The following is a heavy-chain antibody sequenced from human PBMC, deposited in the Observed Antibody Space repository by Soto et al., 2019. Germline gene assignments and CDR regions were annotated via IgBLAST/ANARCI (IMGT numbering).Heavy chain of an antibody. CDR3: ARVSGYSSSWYYGMDV. Sequence: SEALSLTCTVSGGSISSYYWSWIRQPPGKGLEWIGYIYYSGSPNYNPSLKSRVTISVDTSKNQFSLKLSSVTAADTAVYYCARVSGYSSSWYYGMDVWGQGTTVTVSS. V-gene: IGHV4-59*01. CDR1: GGSISSYY. J-gene: IGHJ6*02. CDR2: IYYSGSP. D-gene: IGHD6-13*01.